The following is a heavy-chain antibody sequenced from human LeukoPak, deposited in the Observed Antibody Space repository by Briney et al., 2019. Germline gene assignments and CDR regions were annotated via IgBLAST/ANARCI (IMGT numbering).Heavy chain of an antibody. J-gene: IGHJ1*01. Sequence: PGGSLGLSCAASGFTFSDYYMSWIRQAPGKGLEWVSYISSSGSTIYYADSVKGRFTISRDNAKNSLYLQMNSLRAEDTAVYYCARWPPGEVPAAIGYFQHWGQGTLVTVSS. CDR3: ARWPPGEVPAAIGYFQH. D-gene: IGHD2-2*01. CDR2: ISSSGSTI. CDR1: GFTFSDYY. V-gene: IGHV3-11*01.